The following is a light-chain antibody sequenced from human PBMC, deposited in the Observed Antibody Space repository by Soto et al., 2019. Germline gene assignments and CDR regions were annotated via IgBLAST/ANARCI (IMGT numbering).Light chain of an antibody. CDR3: QQYYSYPRT. CDR2: AAS. J-gene: IGKJ1*01. CDR1: QGISSY. Sequence: MRITPSPSSFSASTGDRGTIAFRASQGISSYLAWYQQKPGKAPKLLIYAASTLQSGVPSRFSGSGSGTDFTLTISCMQSEDFANYYCQQYYSYPRTFGQGTKVDIK. V-gene: IGKV1-8*01.